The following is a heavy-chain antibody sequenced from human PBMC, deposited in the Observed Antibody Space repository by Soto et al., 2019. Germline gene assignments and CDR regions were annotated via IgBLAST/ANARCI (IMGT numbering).Heavy chain of an antibody. J-gene: IGHJ5*02. Sequence: EVQLVESGGGLVQPGGSLRLSCAASGFTLSTYWMHWVRQVPGKGLVWVSRISSGGTYTNYADSVKGRFTISRDSARNTLFLQMNYLTGEDTAVYHCARTFVDGMAGFGPWGQGTLVTVSS. CDR1: GFTLSTYW. CDR2: ISSGGTYT. CDR3: ARTFVDGMAGFGP. V-gene: IGHV3-74*01. D-gene: IGHD2-15*01.